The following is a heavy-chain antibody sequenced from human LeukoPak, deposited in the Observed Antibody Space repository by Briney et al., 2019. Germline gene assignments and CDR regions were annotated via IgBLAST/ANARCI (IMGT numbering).Heavy chain of an antibody. CDR1: GYTFTGYY. CDR3: ARDRRGDFWSGYYDY. Sequence: ASVKVSCKASGYTFTGYYMHWVRQAPGQGLEWVGWINPNSGGTNYAQKFQGRVTMTRDTSISTAYMELSRLRSDDTAVYYCARDRRGDFWSGYYDYWGQGTLVTVSS. D-gene: IGHD3-3*01. J-gene: IGHJ4*02. V-gene: IGHV1-2*02. CDR2: INPNSGGT.